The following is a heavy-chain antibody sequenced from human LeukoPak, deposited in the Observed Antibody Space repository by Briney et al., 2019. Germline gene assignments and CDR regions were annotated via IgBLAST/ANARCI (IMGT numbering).Heavy chain of an antibody. CDR1: GFTFSSYW. CDR2: IKQDGSEK. CDR3: ARSGSASWFDP. Sequence: GGSLRLSCAASGFTFSSYWMSWVRQAPGKGLEWVANIKQDGSEKYYVDSVKGRFTISRDNSKNTVYLQMNSLRAEDTAVYYCARSGSASWFDPWGQGTLVTVSS. D-gene: IGHD3-10*01. J-gene: IGHJ5*02. V-gene: IGHV3-7*01.